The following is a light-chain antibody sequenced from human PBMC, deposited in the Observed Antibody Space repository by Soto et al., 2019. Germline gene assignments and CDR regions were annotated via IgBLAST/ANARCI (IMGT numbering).Light chain of an antibody. CDR1: QDISNY. Sequence: DIQMTQSPSSLSASVGDRVTITCQASQDISNYLNWYQQKPGKAPKLLIYDASNLETGVPSRFSGSGSGTDFTFTISSLQPEDIATYYCQQYGFFGPGTQVDIK. V-gene: IGKV1-33*01. CDR3: QQYGF. J-gene: IGKJ3*01. CDR2: DAS.